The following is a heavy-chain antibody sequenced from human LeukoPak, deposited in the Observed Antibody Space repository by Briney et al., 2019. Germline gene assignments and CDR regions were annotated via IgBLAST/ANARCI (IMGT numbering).Heavy chain of an antibody. J-gene: IGHJ3*02. Sequence: GSLRLSCAASGFTFSNAWMSWIRQSSGKGLEWIGEINQRGSTNYNPSLKSRVTILVDTSKNQFSLKLSSVTAADTAVYYCARPTWCSSTTCSGPFDIWGQGTMVTVSS. V-gene: IGHV4-34*01. D-gene: IGHD2-2*01. CDR3: ARPTWCSSTTCSGPFDI. CDR2: INQRGST. CDR1: GFTFSNAW.